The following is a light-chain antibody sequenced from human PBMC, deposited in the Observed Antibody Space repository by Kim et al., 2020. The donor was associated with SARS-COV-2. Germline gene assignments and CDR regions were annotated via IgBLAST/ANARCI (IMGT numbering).Light chain of an antibody. J-gene: IGLJ2*01. CDR1: KLGDKY. V-gene: IGLV3-1*01. CDR2: QDS. Sequence: SYELTQPPSVSVSPGQTASITCSGDKLGDKYACWYQQKPGHSPVLVIYQDSKRPSGIPERFSGSNSGNTPTLTISGTQAMDEADYYCQAWDSSVV. CDR3: QAWDSSVV.